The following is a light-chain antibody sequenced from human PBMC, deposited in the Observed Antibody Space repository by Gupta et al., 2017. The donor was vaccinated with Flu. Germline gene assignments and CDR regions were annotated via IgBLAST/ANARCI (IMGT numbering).Light chain of an antibody. J-gene: IGLJ2*01. CDR2: KKT. CDR3: QLSDRIGTVI. CDR1: ALPKKF. Sequence: PGHTTRVICSGEALPKKFVYWHQQKPGQAPVVVIYKKTESPSGIPERFSGSNLGTTVMMTISGVQVEDEADYYCQLSDRIGTVIFGGGTKLTVL. V-gene: IGLV3-25*03.